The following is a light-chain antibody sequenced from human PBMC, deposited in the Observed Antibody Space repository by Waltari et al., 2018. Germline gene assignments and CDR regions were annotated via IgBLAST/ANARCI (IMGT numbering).Light chain of an antibody. CDR3: QHHFRLPAT. CDR1: QNIGHY. J-gene: IGKJ1*01. V-gene: IGKV3-20*01. Sequence: IVLTQSPGTLSLSPGGRATLSCRVRQNIGHYLAWYQQKPGQAPRLLIYASSTRAAGSPDRFSGSGSGADFSLTITRLEPDDFAVYYCQHHFRLPATFGQGTKV. CDR2: ASS.